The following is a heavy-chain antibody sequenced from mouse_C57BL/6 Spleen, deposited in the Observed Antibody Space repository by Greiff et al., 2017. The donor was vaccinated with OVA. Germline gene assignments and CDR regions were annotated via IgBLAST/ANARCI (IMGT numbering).Heavy chain of an antibody. V-gene: IGHV5-4*01. Sequence: EVKLQESGGGLVKPGGSLKLSCAASGFTFSSYAMSWVRQTPEKRLEWVATISDGGSYTYYPDNVKGRFTISRDNAKNNLYLQMSHLKSEDTAMYYCARDPYGSSRAWFAYWGQGTLVTVSA. J-gene: IGHJ3*01. CDR2: ISDGGSYT. CDR1: GFTFSSYA. CDR3: ARDPYGSSRAWFAY. D-gene: IGHD1-1*01.